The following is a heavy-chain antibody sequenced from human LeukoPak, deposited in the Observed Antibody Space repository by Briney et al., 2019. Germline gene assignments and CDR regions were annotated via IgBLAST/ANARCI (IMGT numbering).Heavy chain of an antibody. V-gene: IGHV3-23*01. Sequence: GGSLRLSCAASGFTFSSYAMSWVRQAPGKGLKWVSAISGSGGSTYYADSVKGRFTISRDNSKNTLYLQMNSLRAEDTAVYYCAKDGSWIQLWPYYFDYWGQGTLVTVSS. CDR2: ISGSGGST. CDR3: AKDGSWIQLWPYYFDY. CDR1: GFTFSSYA. D-gene: IGHD5-18*01. J-gene: IGHJ4*02.